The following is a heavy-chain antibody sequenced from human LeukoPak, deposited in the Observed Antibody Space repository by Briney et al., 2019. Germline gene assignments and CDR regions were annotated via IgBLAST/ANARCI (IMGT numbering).Heavy chain of an antibody. V-gene: IGHV3-23*01. J-gene: IGHJ4*02. Sequence: GGTLRLSCAASGFTFSSYGMNWVRQAPGKGLEWVSGISGDAGRTYYADSVKGRFTIYRDNSKNTLYLQMNSLRAEDTAVYYCAKDPRAHSYGWSWRYFDYWGQGTLVTVSS. CDR3: AKDPRAHSYGWSWRYFDY. D-gene: IGHD5-18*01. CDR2: ISGDAGRT. CDR1: GFTFSSYG.